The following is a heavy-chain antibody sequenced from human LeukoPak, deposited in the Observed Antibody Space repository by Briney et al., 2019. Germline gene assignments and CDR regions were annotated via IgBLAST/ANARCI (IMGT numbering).Heavy chain of an antibody. V-gene: IGHV4-34*01. Sequence: SETLSLTCAVYGGSFSGYYWSWIRQPPGKGLEWIGEINHSGSTNYNPSLKSRVTISVDTSKNQFSLKLSSVTAADTAVYYCAGHSGGSRLLYYYYYSMDVWGQGTTVTVSS. J-gene: IGHJ6*02. D-gene: IGHD2-15*01. CDR2: INHSGST. CDR1: GGSFSGYY. CDR3: AGHSGGSRLLYYYYYSMDV.